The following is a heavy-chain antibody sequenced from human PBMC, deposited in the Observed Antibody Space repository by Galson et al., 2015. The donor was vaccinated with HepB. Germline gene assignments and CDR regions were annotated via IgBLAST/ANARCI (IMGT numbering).Heavy chain of an antibody. V-gene: IGHV3-72*01. CDR1: GFTFSDYY. CDR3: SRTLPGIGLDY. Sequence: SLRLSCAASGFTFSDYYMEWVRQAPGKGLEWVGRVRHKARRYTTDYVASVEGRFTITRDDSKNSLYLQMDSLKTEDTAVYYCSRTLPGIGLDYWGQGTLVTVSS. J-gene: IGHJ4*02. D-gene: IGHD3-3*02. CDR2: VRHKARRYTT.